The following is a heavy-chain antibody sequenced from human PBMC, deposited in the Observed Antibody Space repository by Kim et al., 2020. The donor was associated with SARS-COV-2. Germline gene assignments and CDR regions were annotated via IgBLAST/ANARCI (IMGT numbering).Heavy chain of an antibody. CDR3: ATIEYSSSSGWFDY. J-gene: IGHJ4*02. Sequence: AQKFQDRVTMTEDTSTDTAYMELSSLRSEDTAVYYCATIEYSSSSGWFDYWGQGTLVTVSS. V-gene: IGHV1-24*01. D-gene: IGHD6-6*01.